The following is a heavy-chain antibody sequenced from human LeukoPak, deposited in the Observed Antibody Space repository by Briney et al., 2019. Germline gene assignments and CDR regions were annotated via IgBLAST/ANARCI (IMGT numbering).Heavy chain of an antibody. CDR3: ARHQSYGSGTYYAPFDY. D-gene: IGHD3-10*01. CDR1: GGSVSSSSYY. J-gene: IGHJ4*02. V-gene: IGHV4-39*01. CDR2: IYCSGST. Sequence: SETLSLTCTVSGGSVSSSSYYWGWIRQPPMKGLEWIGSIYCSGSTEYNLSLKSRVTISVDTSRNQFSLKLSSVTAADTAVYYCARHQSYGSGTYYAPFDYWGQGILVTVSS.